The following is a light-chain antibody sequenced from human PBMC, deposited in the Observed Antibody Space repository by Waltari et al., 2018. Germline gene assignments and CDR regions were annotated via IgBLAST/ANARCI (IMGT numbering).Light chain of an antibody. V-gene: IGKV3-11*01. CDR2: DAS. J-gene: IGKJ4*01. Sequence: EIVLTQSPATLSLSPGERATLSCRASQSVSNFLAWYQQKPGQAPRLLIYDASRRAASIPARFSGSGSGTDFTLTISRLEPEDFAFFYCQQRTNWPLTFGGGTKLEVK. CDR1: QSVSNF. CDR3: QQRTNWPLT.